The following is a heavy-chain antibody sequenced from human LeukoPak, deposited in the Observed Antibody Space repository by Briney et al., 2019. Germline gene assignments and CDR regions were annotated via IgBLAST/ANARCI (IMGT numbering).Heavy chain of an antibody. J-gene: IGHJ4*02. V-gene: IGHV3-23*01. D-gene: IGHD5-12*01. CDR3: AKDGGGYTLAGYYFDY. CDR2: ISGSGGDT. Sequence: GGSLRLSCAASGFTFSSYAMSWVRQAPGKGLEWVSAISGSGGDTYYADSVKGRFTISRDNFKNTLHLRMNSLSAEDTAVYYCAKDGGGYTLAGYYFDYWGQGTLVTVSS. CDR1: GFTFSSYA.